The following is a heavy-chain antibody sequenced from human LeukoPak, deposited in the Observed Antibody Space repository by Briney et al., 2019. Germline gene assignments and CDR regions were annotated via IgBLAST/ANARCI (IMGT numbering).Heavy chain of an antibody. CDR2: ISSSRQTI. J-gene: IGHJ4*02. D-gene: IGHD3-10*01. CDR3: LTVARGLTAFDH. CDR1: GFIFSDYS. Sequence: PGGSLRLSSVVSGFIFSDYSMNWARQAPGKGLEYIAHISSSRQTIYYADSVKGRFTISRDNAKNPLFLQMNSLTAEDMALYYCLTVARGLTAFDHWGRGILVTVSS. V-gene: IGHV3-48*01.